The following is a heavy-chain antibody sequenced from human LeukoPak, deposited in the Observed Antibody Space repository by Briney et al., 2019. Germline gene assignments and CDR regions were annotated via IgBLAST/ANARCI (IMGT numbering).Heavy chain of an antibody. CDR2: IYYSGST. D-gene: IGHD2-15*01. Sequence: PSETLSLTCTVSGGSISSYYWSWIRQPPGKGLEWIGYIYYSGSTNYNPSLKSRVTISVDTSKNQFSLKLSSVTAADTAVYYCARVVGGLISDNWFDPWGQGTLVTVSS. CDR1: GGSISSYY. J-gene: IGHJ5*02. CDR3: ARVVGGLISDNWFDP. V-gene: IGHV4-59*01.